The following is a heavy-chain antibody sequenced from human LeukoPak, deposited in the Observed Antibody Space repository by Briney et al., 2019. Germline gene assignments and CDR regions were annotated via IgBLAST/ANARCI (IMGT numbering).Heavy chain of an antibody. J-gene: IGHJ3*02. V-gene: IGHV4-59*01. CDR2: IYYSGST. CDR1: GGSISSYY. Sequence: SETLSLTCTVSGGSISSYYWSWIRQPPGKGLEWIGYIYYSGSTNYNPSLKSRVTISVDTSKNQFSLKLSSVTAADTAVYYCARDLAPYYYGSGVGAFDIWGQGTMVTVSS. D-gene: IGHD3-10*01. CDR3: ARDLAPYYYGSGVGAFDI.